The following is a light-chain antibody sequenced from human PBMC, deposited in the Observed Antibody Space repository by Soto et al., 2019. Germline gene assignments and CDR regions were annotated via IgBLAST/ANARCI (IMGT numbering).Light chain of an antibody. J-gene: IGLJ1*01. V-gene: IGLV1-44*01. CDR1: SSNIGSNT. CDR2: TNN. Sequence: QSVLTQPPSASGTPGQRVTISCSGSSSNIGSNTVNWYQQLPGTAPKLLIFTNNQRPSGVPDRFSGSKSGTSGSLAISGLQSEDEADYYCEAWDDSLNGYVFGAGTKVTVL. CDR3: EAWDDSLNGYV.